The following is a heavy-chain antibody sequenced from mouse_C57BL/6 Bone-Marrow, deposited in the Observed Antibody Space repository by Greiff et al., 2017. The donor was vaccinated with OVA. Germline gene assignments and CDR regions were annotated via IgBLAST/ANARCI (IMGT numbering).Heavy chain of an antibody. CDR1: GYTFTSYW. D-gene: IGHD1-1*01. CDR2: IYPASGST. V-gene: IGHV1-55*01. CDR3: ARSNYYGVDY. Sequence: QVQLQQSGAELVKPGASVKLSCTASGYTFTSYWITWVKQRPGQGLEWIGDIYPASGSTNYNAKFKGKATLTVDTSSSTAYLQLSSLTSEDSAVYYCARSNYYGVDYWGQGTTLTVSS. J-gene: IGHJ2*01.